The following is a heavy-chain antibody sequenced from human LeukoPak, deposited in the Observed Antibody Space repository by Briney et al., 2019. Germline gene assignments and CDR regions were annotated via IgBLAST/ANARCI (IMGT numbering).Heavy chain of an antibody. J-gene: IGHJ4*02. CDR3: ASTPMVRGAPGYFDY. CDR1: GGSISSNTYY. V-gene: IGHV4-39*07. Sequence: SETLSLTCTVSGGSISSNTYYWGWIRQPPGKGLEWIGSIYYSGSTYYNPSLKSRVTISVDTSKNQFSLKLSSVTAADTAVYYCASTPMVRGAPGYFDYWGQGTLVTVSS. CDR2: IYYSGST. D-gene: IGHD3-10*01.